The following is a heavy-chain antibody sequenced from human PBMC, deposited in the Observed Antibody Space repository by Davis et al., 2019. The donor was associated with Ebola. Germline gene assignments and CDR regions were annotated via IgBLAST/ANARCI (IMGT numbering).Heavy chain of an antibody. D-gene: IGHD5-18*01. V-gene: IGHV3-21*01. J-gene: IGHJ4*02. CDR2: TTSSSRYI. CDR1: GFTFTSYS. CDR3: AREVVGYSYASDY. Sequence: PGGSLRLSCAASGFTFTSYSMNWVRQAPGKGLEWVSSTTSSSRYIYYADSVKGRFTISRDNAKNSLYLQMNSLRAEDTAVYYCAREVVGYSYASDYWGQGTLVTVSS.